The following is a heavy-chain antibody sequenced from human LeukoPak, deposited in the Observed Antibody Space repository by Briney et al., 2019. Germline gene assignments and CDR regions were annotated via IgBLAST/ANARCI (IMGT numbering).Heavy chain of an antibody. V-gene: IGHV3-23*01. D-gene: IGHD3-16*01. J-gene: IGHJ4*02. CDR2: ISGSGGST. Sequence: GGSLRLSCAASGFTFSSYGMHWVRQAPGKGLEWVSAISGSGGSTYYADSVKGRFTISRDNSKNTLYLQMNSLRAEDTAVYYCAKDHVWGTFDYWGQGTLVTVSS. CDR1: GFTFSSYG. CDR3: AKDHVWGTFDY.